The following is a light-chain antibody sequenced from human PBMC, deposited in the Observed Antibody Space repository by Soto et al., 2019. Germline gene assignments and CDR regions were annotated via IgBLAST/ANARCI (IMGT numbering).Light chain of an antibody. J-gene: IGKJ3*01. CDR3: QQYDNLPTFT. CDR1: QDISNH. Sequence: DIQMTQSPSSLSASVGDRVTITCQASQDISNHLNWYQQKPGKDPQLLIYDASSLETGVPSSFSGSGSGTDFTFTITSLRPEDIATYYCQQYDNLPTFTFGPGTKVDIK. CDR2: DAS. V-gene: IGKV1-33*01.